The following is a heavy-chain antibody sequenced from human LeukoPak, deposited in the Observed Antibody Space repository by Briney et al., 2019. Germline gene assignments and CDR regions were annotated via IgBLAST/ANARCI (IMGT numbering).Heavy chain of an antibody. CDR1: GFTVSNNY. V-gene: IGHV3-53*01. CDR2: IYTGVST. J-gene: IGHJ5*02. D-gene: IGHD6-6*01. Sequence: GGSLRLSCAASGFTVSNNYMSWVRQAPGKGLEWVSVIYTGVSTCYADSVKGRFTISRDNANNSLYLQMNSLRADDTAVYYCARDIGLRKAAPPGWFDPWGQGALVTVSS. CDR3: ARDIGLRKAAPPGWFDP.